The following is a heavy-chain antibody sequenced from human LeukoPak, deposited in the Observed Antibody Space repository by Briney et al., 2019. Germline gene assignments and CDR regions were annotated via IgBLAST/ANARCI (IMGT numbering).Heavy chain of an antibody. CDR3: AGAVKYAYGHPYWYFDL. CDR1: GGSFTEHY. D-gene: IGHD3-10*01. J-gene: IGHJ2*01. CDR2: ITHTGNT. V-gene: IGHV4-34*01. Sequence: PSETLSLTCAVYGGSFTEHYWSWIGQPPGKGLEGMGEITHTGNTNHNPSLKSRVPVSVDTSKNQFSLQLTSVPAADTALYYCAGAVKYAYGHPYWYFDLWGRGTLVTVSS.